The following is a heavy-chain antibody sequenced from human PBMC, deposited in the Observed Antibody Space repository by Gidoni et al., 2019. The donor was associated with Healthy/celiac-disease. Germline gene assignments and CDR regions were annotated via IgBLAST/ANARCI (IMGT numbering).Heavy chain of an antibody. CDR2: IGTAGDT. J-gene: IGHJ4*02. V-gene: IGHV3-13*01. CDR3: ARGRNYDFWSGYFLDY. CDR1: GFPFVSYD. D-gene: IGHD3-3*01. Sequence: EVQLVESGGGLVQPGGSLRLSCAASGFPFVSYDMHWVRQATGKGLEWVSAIGTAGDTYYPGSVKGRFTISRENAKNSLYLQMNSLRAGDTAVYYCARGRNYDFWSGYFLDYWGQGTLVTVSS.